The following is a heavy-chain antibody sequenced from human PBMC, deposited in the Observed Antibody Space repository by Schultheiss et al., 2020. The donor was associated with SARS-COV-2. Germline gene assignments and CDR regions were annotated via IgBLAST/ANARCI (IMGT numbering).Heavy chain of an antibody. J-gene: IGHJ4*02. CDR1: GGSISSSSYY. V-gene: IGHV4-39*01. CDR2: IYYSGST. D-gene: IGHD3-22*01. Sequence: SETLSLTCTVSGGSISSSSYYWGWIRQPPGKGLEWIGSIYYSGSTYYNPSLKSRVTISVDTSKNQFSLKLSSVTAADTAVYYCARAKGSSGYYLGYWGQGTLVTVSS. CDR3: ARAKGSSGYYLGY.